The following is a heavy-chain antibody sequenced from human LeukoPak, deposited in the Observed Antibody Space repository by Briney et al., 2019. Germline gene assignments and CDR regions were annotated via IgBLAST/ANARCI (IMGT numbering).Heavy chain of an antibody. CDR1: GFIFSKYW. Sequence: GGSLRLSCAASGFIFSKYWMSWVRQVPGKGLEWVGQIVSKIDGGTTDYAAPVKGRFTISRDDSKSTLYLQMNSLKVEDTAVYYCTTDEDWNYARKDVWGQGATVIVSS. V-gene: IGHV3-15*04. CDR3: TTDEDWNYARKDV. J-gene: IGHJ6*02. CDR2: IVSKIDGGTT. D-gene: IGHD1-7*01.